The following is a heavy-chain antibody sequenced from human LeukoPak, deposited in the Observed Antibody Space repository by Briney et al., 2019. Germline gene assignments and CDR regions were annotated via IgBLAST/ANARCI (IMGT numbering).Heavy chain of an antibody. CDR2: LNPIGGST. J-gene: IGHJ4*02. CDR1: GYTFTSYY. Sequence: ASGKVSCKASGYTFTSYYIHWVRQAPGQGLEWMGILNPIGGSTTYAQKFQGRVTMTRDTSTSTVYMELSSLRCEDTAVYYCARVDDFWSGRFDYWGQGTLVTVSS. CDR3: ARVDDFWSGRFDY. D-gene: IGHD3-3*01. V-gene: IGHV1-46*01.